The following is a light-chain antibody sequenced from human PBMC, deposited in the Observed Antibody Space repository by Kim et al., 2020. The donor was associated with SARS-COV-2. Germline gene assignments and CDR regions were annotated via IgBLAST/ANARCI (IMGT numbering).Light chain of an antibody. CDR3: LLYYSGVWV. V-gene: IGLV7-46*01. CDR1: TGAVTSGHS. J-gene: IGLJ2*01. CDR2: HTS. Sequence: PGGTVTITCCPSTGAVTSGHSPYWFQQKPGQAPRTLIYHTSNKHSWTPGRFSGSLLGGKAALTLSGAQPEDEADYYCLLYYSGVWVFGGGTKLTVL.